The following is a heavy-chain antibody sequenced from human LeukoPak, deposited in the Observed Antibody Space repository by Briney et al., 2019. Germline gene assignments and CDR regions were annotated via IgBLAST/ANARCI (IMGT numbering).Heavy chain of an antibody. Sequence: SETLSLTCAVYGRSFSGYYWSWIRQPPGKGLEWIGEINHSGSTNYNPSLKSRVTISVDTSKNQFSLKLSSVTAADTAVYYCARGHTDYYGSGSPGWGQGTLVTVSS. CDR3: ARGHTDYYGSGSPG. CDR1: GRSFSGYY. D-gene: IGHD3-10*01. CDR2: INHSGST. V-gene: IGHV4-34*01. J-gene: IGHJ4*02.